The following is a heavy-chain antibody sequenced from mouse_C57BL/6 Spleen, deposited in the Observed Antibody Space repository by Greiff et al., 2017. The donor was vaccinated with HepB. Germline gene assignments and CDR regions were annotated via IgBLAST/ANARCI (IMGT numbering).Heavy chain of an antibody. CDR1: GYTFTSYW. D-gene: IGHD1-1*01. CDR2: IDPNSGGT. CDR3: ARSDYGSSYDYYAMDY. J-gene: IGHJ4*01. Sequence: QVQLQHPGAELVKPGASVKLSCKASGYTFTSYWMHWVKQRPGRGLEWIGRIDPNSGGTKYNEKFKSKATLTVDKPSSTAYMQLSSLTSEDSAVYYCARSDYGSSYDYYAMDYWGQGTSVTVSS. V-gene: IGHV1-72*01.